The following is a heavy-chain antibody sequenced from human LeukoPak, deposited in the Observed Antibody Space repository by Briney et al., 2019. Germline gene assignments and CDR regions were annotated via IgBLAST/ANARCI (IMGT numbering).Heavy chain of an antibody. D-gene: IGHD2-2*01. CDR3: VRWYQLLHRRFDL. Sequence: PGGSLRLSCSASGVTFSSYAMHWVRQAPGKGLEYVSAISSNGGSTYYADSVKGRFTISRDNSKNTLYLQMSSLRAEDTAVYYCVRWYQLLHRRFDLWGQGPLVTVSS. V-gene: IGHV3-64D*06. CDR2: ISSNGGST. J-gene: IGHJ5*02. CDR1: GVTFSSYA.